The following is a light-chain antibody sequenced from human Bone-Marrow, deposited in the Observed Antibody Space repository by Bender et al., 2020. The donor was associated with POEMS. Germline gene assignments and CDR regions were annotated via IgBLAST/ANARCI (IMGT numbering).Light chain of an antibody. Sequence: QSALTQPASVSGSPGQSITISCTGTSSDIGAYNYVSWFQQHPGKAPKLMIYDVSHRPSGVSNRFSGSKSGNTASLTISGLQAEDEADYYCSSYTSGSKLFGTGTKVTVL. J-gene: IGLJ1*01. CDR3: SSYTSGSKL. CDR2: DVS. CDR1: SSDIGAYNY. V-gene: IGLV2-14*01.